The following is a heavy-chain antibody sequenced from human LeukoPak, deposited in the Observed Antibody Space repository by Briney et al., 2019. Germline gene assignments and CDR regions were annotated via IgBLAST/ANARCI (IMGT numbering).Heavy chain of an antibody. Sequence: ASVKVSCKPSGYTFTSYYMHWVRQAPGQGLEWMGIINPSGGSTSYAQKFQGRVTMTRDMSTSTVYMELSSLRSEDTAVYYCARGPERLNHDYWGQGTLVTVSS. V-gene: IGHV1-46*01. J-gene: IGHJ4*02. CDR3: ARGPERLNHDY. CDR1: GYTFTSYY. CDR2: INPSGGST. D-gene: IGHD1-14*01.